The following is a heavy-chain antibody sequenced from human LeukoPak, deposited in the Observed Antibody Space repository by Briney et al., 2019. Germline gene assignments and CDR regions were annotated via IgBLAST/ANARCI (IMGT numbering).Heavy chain of an antibody. V-gene: IGHV4-34*09. CDR3: ARGGEGDSSGYQEV. J-gene: IGHJ4*02. CDR1: GGSFSDYQ. D-gene: IGHD3-22*01. Sequence: SETLSLTCAVSGGSFSDYQWNWIRQSPGKGLEWLGEISHSGATTYNPSLKSRVTISVDTSKNQFSLKLSSVTAADTAVYYCARGGEGDSSGYQEVWGQGTLVTVSS. CDR2: ISHSGAT.